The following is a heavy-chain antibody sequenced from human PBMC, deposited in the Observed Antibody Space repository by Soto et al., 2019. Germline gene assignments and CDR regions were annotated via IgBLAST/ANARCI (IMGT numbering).Heavy chain of an antibody. Sequence: GESLKISCKGSGYSFSSYWIGWVRQMPGKGLEWMGIVYPGDSDTRYSPSFQGQVTISADTSINIAYLQWSSLEASDSAMYCCASCEDSRGYFKHWGQGTLVTVSS. D-gene: IGHD3-22*01. CDR1: GYSFSSYW. CDR2: VYPGDSDT. CDR3: ASCEDSRGYFKH. J-gene: IGHJ1*01. V-gene: IGHV5-51*01.